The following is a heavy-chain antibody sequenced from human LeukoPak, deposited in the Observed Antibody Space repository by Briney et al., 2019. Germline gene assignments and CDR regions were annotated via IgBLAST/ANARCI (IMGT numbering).Heavy chain of an antibody. J-gene: IGHJ4*02. Sequence: ASVRVSCTASGYTFTSYYMHWVRQAPGQGLERMGIINPSGGSTSYAQKFQGRVTMTRDTSTSTVYMELSSLRSEDTAVYYCARVKYGDSSGYYSSFDYWGQGTLVTVSS. CDR1: GYTFTSYY. D-gene: IGHD3-22*01. CDR3: ARVKYGDSSGYYSSFDY. CDR2: INPSGGST. V-gene: IGHV1-46*01.